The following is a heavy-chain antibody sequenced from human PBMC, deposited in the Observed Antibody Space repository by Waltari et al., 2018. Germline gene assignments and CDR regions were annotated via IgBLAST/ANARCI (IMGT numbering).Heavy chain of an antibody. CDR1: GYTFMDSF. Sequence: EVDLVQSGAEVKKPGATVKISCKASGYTFMDSFMHWVQQATGKGLEWMGRIDPEDGETVYSEKFQGRVTITADTSTDTAYMELSSLTSGDTAVYYCAPLPGGSGQTFDYWGQGTLVTVSS. V-gene: IGHV1-69-2*01. CDR3: APLPGGSGQTFDY. CDR2: IDPEDGET. J-gene: IGHJ4*02. D-gene: IGHD3-10*01.